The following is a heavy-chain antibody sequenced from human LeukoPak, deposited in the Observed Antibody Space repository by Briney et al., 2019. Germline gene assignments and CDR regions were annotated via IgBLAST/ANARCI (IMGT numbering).Heavy chain of an antibody. CDR1: GLTFSGSA. D-gene: IGHD4-23*01. Sequence: GGSLRLSCAASGLTFSGSAMHWVRQAPGKGLEWVSLISWDGGSTYYADSVKGRFTISRDNSKNSLYLQMNSLRTEDTALYYCAKDHTRYGGNYPHFDYWGQGTLVTVSS. J-gene: IGHJ4*02. V-gene: IGHV3-43*01. CDR2: ISWDGGST. CDR3: AKDHTRYGGNYPHFDY.